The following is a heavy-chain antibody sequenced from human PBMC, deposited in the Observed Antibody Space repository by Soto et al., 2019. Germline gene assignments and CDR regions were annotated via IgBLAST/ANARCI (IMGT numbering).Heavy chain of an antibody. J-gene: IGHJ5*02. CDR1: GGTFSSYA. Sequence: SVKVSCKASGGTFSSYAISWVRQAPGQGLEWMGGIIPIFGTANYAQKFQGRVTITADESTSTAYMELSSLRSEDTAVYYCAREDLPYDSSGYYYNWFDPWGQGPLVTVSS. V-gene: IGHV1-69*13. CDR3: AREDLPYDSSGYYYNWFDP. D-gene: IGHD3-22*01. CDR2: IIPIFGTA.